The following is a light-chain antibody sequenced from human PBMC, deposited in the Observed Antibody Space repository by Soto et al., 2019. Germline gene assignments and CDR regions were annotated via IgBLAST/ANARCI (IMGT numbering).Light chain of an antibody. CDR3: QQRYIWPPFT. J-gene: IGKJ3*01. CDR1: QTVGSS. V-gene: IGKV3-11*01. Sequence: EIVLTQSPATLSLAPGERATLSRRASQTVGSSLAWYQHKPGQAPGLLIYDASTRATAIPARFSGSGSGTDFTLTISSLEPEDFAVYYCQQRYIWPPFTFGPGTKVDIK. CDR2: DAS.